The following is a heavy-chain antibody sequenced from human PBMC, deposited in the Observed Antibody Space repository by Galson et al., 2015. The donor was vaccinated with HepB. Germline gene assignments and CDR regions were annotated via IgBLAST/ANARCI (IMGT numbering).Heavy chain of an antibody. D-gene: IGHD5-12*01. J-gene: IGHJ4*02. CDR2: IRNKADSYAT. V-gene: IGHV3-73*01. Sequence: SLRLSCAASGFTFSDSHIHWVRQASGKGLEWVGHIRNKADSYATAYAASVKGRFSISRDDSTNMAYLQMNSVKTEDTAVYYCARQTISCHDYWGQGSLVTVSS. CDR1: GFTFSDSH. CDR3: ARQTISCHDY.